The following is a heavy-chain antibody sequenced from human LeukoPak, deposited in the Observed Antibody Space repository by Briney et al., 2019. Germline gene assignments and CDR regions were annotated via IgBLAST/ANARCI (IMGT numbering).Heavy chain of an antibody. J-gene: IGHJ4*02. CDR2: IYYSGST. V-gene: IGHV4-59*01. CDR3: AIGLMMAVAGRGEFHY. CDR1: GGSISSYY. Sequence: SETLSLTCIVSGGSISSYYWSWIRQPPGKGLEWIGYIYYSGSTNYNPSLKSRVTISVDTSKNQFSLKLSSVTAADTAVYYYAIGLMMAVAGRGEFHYWGQGTLVTVSS. D-gene: IGHD6-13*01.